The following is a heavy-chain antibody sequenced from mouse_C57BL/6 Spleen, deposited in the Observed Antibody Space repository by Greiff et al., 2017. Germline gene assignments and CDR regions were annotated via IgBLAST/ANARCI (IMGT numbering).Heavy chain of an antibody. CDR1: GYAFSSSW. CDR3: ARRIFDYAMDY. CDR2: IYPGDGDT. Sequence: VQLQQSGPELVKPGASVKISCKASGYAFSSSWMNWVKQRPGKGLEWIGRIYPGDGDTNYNGKFKGKATLTADKSSSTAYMQLSSLTSEDSAVYFCARRIFDYAMDYWGQGTSVTVSS. J-gene: IGHJ4*01. V-gene: IGHV1-82*01.